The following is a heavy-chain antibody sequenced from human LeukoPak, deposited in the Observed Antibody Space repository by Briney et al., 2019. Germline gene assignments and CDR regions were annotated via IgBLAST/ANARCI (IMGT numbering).Heavy chain of an antibody. CDR3: ARGTEYSGSFYYFDY. D-gene: IGHD1-26*01. J-gene: IGHJ4*02. Sequence: SVKVSCKASGGTFSSYAISWVRQAPGQGLEWMGGIIPIFGTANYAQKFQGRVTITTDESTSTAYMELSSLRSEDTAVYYCARGTEYSGSFYYFDYWGQGTLVTVSS. CDR2: IIPIFGTA. V-gene: IGHV1-69*05. CDR1: GGTFSSYA.